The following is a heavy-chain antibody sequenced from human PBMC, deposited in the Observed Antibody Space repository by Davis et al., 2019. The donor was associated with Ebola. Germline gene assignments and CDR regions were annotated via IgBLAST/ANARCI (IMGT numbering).Heavy chain of an antibody. CDR3: AKGGGNKLFDAFDF. D-gene: IGHD2-15*01. J-gene: IGHJ3*01. Sequence: ASVKVSCKASGYTFSRFYFHWVRQAPGQGLEWLGIFTPNGGATTYAQKLQGRVTMTRDTSINTAYMELSSLISEDTAIYYCAKGGGNKLFDAFDFWGQGTMVTVSS. V-gene: IGHV1-46*04. CDR2: FTPNGGAT. CDR1: GYTFSRFY.